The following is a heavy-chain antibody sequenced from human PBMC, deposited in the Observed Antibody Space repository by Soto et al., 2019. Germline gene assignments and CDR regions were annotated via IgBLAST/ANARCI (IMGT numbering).Heavy chain of an antibody. Sequence: EVQLVESGGGLVQPGGSLRLSCAASGFTFSSYWMHWVRQAPGKGLVWVSRINSDGSRTNYADSVKGRFTISRDNAKNTLYLQMNRLRAEETGVYYFARGVRGAYGLDIWGQGTMVTVSS. J-gene: IGHJ3*02. D-gene: IGHD2-21*01. V-gene: IGHV3-74*01. CDR2: INSDGSRT. CDR1: GFTFSSYW. CDR3: ARGVRGAYGLDI.